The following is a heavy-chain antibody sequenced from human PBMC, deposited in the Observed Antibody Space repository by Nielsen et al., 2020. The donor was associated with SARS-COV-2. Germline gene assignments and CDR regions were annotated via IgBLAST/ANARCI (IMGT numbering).Heavy chain of an antibody. CDR3: ARYCGGDCYSYYYGMDV. Sequence: GESLKTSRAASGFTLDDYAMHWVPQAPGKGLEWVANKKQYGREKYYVDSVKGRFTISRDNAKNSLYLQMNSLRAEDTALYHCARYCGGDCYSYYYGMDVWGQGATVTVSS. J-gene: IGHJ6*02. CDR1: GFTLDDYA. V-gene: IGHV3-7*03. CDR2: KKQYGREK. D-gene: IGHD2-21*02.